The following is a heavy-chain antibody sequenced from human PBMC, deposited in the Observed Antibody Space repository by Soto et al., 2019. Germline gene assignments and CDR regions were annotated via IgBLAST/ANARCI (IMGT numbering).Heavy chain of an antibody. Sequence: GESLKISCKGSGYSFTSYWIGWVRQMPGKGLEWMGIIYPGDSDTRYSPSFQGQVTISADKSISTAYLQWSSLKASDTAMYYCARRARSYYDSSGYYSFYYFDYWGQGTLVTVSS. J-gene: IGHJ4*02. V-gene: IGHV5-51*01. CDR2: IYPGDSDT. D-gene: IGHD3-22*01. CDR3: ARRARSYYDSSGYYSFYYFDY. CDR1: GYSFTSYW.